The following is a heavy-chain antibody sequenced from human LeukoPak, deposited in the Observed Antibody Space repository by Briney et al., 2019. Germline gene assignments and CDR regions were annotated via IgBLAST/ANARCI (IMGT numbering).Heavy chain of an antibody. V-gene: IGHV6-1*01. CDR2: TYYRSKWYN. J-gene: IGHJ4*02. CDR1: EGKGAGNSGA. D-gene: IGHD2-15*01. CDR3: ARDHCSGGSCHWRFDY. Sequence: SQVFSHIKGVAEGKGAGNSGAWNLKKQTPSRGLEWLGRTYYRSKWYNDYAVSVKGRITINPDTSKNQFSLQLNSVTPEDTAVYYCARDHCSGGSCHWRFDYWGQGTLVTVSS.